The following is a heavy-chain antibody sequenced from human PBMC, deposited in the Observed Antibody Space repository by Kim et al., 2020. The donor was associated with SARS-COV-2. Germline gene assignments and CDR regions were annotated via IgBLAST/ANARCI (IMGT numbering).Heavy chain of an antibody. D-gene: IGHD6-19*01. J-gene: IGHJ6*02. Sequence: SQTLSLTCAISGDSVSSNSAAWNWIRQSPSRGLEWLGRTYYRSKWYNDYAVSVKSRITINPDTSKNQFSLQLNSVTPEDTAVYYCARDEVPVAGSDYYYYGMDGWGHGTTLPFSS. CDR2: TYYRSKWYN. CDR1: GDSVSSNSAA. CDR3: ARDEVPVAGSDYYYYGMDG. V-gene: IGHV6-1*01.